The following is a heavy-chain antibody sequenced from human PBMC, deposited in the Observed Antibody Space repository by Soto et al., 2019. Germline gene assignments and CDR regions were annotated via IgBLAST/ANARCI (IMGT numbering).Heavy chain of an antibody. V-gene: IGHV3-33*01. CDR1: GFTFSSYG. J-gene: IGHJ4*02. CDR2: IWYDGSNK. CDR3: ARVPYDFWSGYHDKTIDY. D-gene: IGHD3-3*01. Sequence: PGGSLRLSCAASGFTFSSYGMHWVRQAPGKGLEWVAVIWYDGSNKYYADSVKGRFTISRDNSKNTLYLQMNSLRAEDTAVYYCARVPYDFWSGYHDKTIDYWGQGTLVTVSS.